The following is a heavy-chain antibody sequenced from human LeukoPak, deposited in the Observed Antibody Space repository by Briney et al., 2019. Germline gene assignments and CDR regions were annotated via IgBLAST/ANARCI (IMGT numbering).Heavy chain of an antibody. CDR2: INPNSGGT. CDR3: ASWVGATTGDY. V-gene: IGHV1-2*06. D-gene: IGHD1-26*01. J-gene: IGHJ4*02. CDR1: GYTFSGHY. Sequence: WASVKVSCKASGYTFSGHYMHWVRQAPGQGLEWMGRINPNSGGTNYAQKFQGRVTMTRDTSISTAYMELSRLRSDDTAVYYCASWVGATTGDYWGQGTLVTVSS.